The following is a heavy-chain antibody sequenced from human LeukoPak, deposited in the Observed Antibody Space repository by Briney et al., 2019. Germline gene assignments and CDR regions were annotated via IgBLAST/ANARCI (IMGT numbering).Heavy chain of an antibody. D-gene: IGHD3-22*01. V-gene: IGHV4-34*01. CDR2: INHSGST. CDR3: ARGRAGYYYDSSGYYPRHNWFDP. Sequence: SETLSLNCAVYGGSFSGYYWSWIRQPPGKGLEWIGEINHSGSTNYNPSLKSRVTISVDTSKNQFSLKLSSVTAADTAVYYCARGRAGYYYDSSGYYPRHNWFDPWGQGTLVTVSS. CDR1: GGSFSGYY. J-gene: IGHJ5*02.